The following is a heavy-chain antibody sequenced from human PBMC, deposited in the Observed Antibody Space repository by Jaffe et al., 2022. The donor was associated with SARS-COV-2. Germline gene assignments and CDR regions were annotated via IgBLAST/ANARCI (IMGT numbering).Heavy chain of an antibody. Sequence: QVQLVQSGAEVKEFGASVKVSCKASGYTFTGYFMHWVRQAPGQGLEWMGWINPNSGGSNFAHYSQRFQDRVTMTRASSTTTAYMELNSLRSDDTAVYYCTRGGPVHCSSSSCYAHYFAYWGQGTLVTVSS. V-gene: IGHV1-2*02. D-gene: IGHD2-2*01. CDR1: GYTFTGYF. CDR2: INPNSGGS. J-gene: IGHJ4*02. CDR3: TRGGPVHCSSSSCYAHYFAY.